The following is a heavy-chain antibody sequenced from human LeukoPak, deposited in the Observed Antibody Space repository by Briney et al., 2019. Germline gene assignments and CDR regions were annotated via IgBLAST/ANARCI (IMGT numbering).Heavy chain of an antibody. Sequence: GESLKISCKGSGYSFPNYWIGWVRQMPGKGLEWMGIIYPSDSDTRYSPSFQGQVTISADKSLSTAYLQWSSLKASDTAMYYCANPTLQRDANIYDVVFDTGGKGKLFTVS. J-gene: IGHJ3*02. CDR3: ANPTLQRDANIYDVVFDT. V-gene: IGHV5-51*01. D-gene: IGHD3-16*01. CDR2: IYPSDSDT. CDR1: GYSFPNYW.